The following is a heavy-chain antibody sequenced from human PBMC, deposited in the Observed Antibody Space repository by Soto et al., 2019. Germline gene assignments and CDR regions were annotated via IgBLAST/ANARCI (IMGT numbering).Heavy chain of an antibody. CDR1: GGSISSYY. CDR3: ARAGGKYYYDSSGYRPPFGYFDY. CDR2: IYTSGST. D-gene: IGHD3-22*01. V-gene: IGHV4-4*07. Sequence: PSETLSLTCTVSGGSISSYYWSWIRQPAGKGLEWIGRIYTSGSTNYNPSLKSRVTMSVDTSKNQFSLKLSSVTAADTAVYYCARAGGKYYYDSSGYRPPFGYFDYWGQGTLVTVSS. J-gene: IGHJ4*02.